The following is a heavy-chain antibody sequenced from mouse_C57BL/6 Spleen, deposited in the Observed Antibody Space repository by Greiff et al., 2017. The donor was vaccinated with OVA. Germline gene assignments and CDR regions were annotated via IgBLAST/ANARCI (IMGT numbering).Heavy chain of an antibody. J-gene: IGHJ2*01. D-gene: IGHD4-1*01. V-gene: IGHV1-59*01. Sequence: QVQLQQPGAELVRPGTSVKLSCKASGYTFTSYWMHWVKQRPGQGLEWIGVIDPSDSYTNYNQKFKGKATLTLDTSSSTAYMQLSSLTSEDAAVYYCARGKLGRRYYFDYWGQGTTLTVSS. CDR1: GYTFTSYW. CDR3: ARGKLGRRYYFDY. CDR2: IDPSDSYT.